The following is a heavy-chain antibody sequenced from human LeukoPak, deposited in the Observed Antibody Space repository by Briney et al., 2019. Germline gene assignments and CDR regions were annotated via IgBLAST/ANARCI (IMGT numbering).Heavy chain of an antibody. Sequence: GASVKVSCKASGYTFTSYDINWVRQATGQGLEWMGWMNPNSGNTGYAQKFQGRVTMTRNTSISTAYMELSSLRSEDTAVYYCARDFLGSYYYYYYMDVWGKGTTVTVSS. CDR2: MNPNSGNT. V-gene: IGHV1-8*01. D-gene: IGHD3-10*02. J-gene: IGHJ6*03. CDR3: ARDFLGSYYYYYYMDV. CDR1: GYTFTSYD.